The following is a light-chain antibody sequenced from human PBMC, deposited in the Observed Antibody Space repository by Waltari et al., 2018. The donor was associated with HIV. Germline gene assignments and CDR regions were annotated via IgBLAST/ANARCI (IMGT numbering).Light chain of an antibody. CDR3: GTWDSSLSAGV. Sequence: QSVLTQPPSVSAAPGQKVTISCPATSPNIGHNYLSWYQQLPGTGPKPLIYDKNKRPSGIPDRFSGSKAGTSATLGITGLQTGDEADYYCGTWDSSLSAGVFGGGTKLTVL. CDR2: DKN. V-gene: IGLV1-51*01. J-gene: IGLJ3*02. CDR1: SPNIGHNY.